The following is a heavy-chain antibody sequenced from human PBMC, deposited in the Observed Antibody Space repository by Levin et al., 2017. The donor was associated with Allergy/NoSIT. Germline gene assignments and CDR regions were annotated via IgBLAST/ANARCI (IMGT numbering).Heavy chain of an antibody. V-gene: IGHV4-59*01. J-gene: IGHJ4*02. CDR1: GGSISSYY. CDR3: ARLRIGVAGTGYFDY. Sequence: RTSETLSLTCTVSGGSISSYYWSWIRQPPGKGLEWIGYIYYSGSTNYNPSLKSRVTISVDTSKNQFSLKLSSVTAADTAVYYCARLRIGVAGTGYFDYWGQGTLVTVSS. CDR2: IYYSGST. D-gene: IGHD6-19*01.